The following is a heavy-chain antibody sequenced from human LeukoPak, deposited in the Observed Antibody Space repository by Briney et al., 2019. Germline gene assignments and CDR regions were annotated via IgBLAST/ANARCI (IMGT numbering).Heavy chain of an antibody. CDR2: ISSYNGDT. CDR1: GYTFPNYG. D-gene: IGHD6-13*01. Sequence: ASVKVSCQASGYTFPNYGIRWVRQAPGQGLEGMGWISSYNGDTNYAQKLQGRVTMTTDTSTNTAYMELRSLRSDDTAVYYCASDHLSIEATGTRYWGQGTLVTVSS. V-gene: IGHV1-18*01. CDR3: ASDHLSIEATGTRY. J-gene: IGHJ4*02.